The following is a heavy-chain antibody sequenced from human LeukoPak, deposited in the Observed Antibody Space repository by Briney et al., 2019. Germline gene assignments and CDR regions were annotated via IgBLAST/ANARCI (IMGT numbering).Heavy chain of an antibody. V-gene: IGHV4-59*08. CDR3: ARADYYDSSGPFDY. CDR2: IYYSGST. Sequence: SETLSLTCTVSGGSISSYYWSWIRQPPGKGLEWIGYIYYSGSTYYNPSLKSRVTISVDTSKNQFSLKLSSVTAADTAVYYCARADYYDSSGPFDYWGQGTLVTVSS. J-gene: IGHJ4*02. CDR1: GGSISSYY. D-gene: IGHD3-22*01.